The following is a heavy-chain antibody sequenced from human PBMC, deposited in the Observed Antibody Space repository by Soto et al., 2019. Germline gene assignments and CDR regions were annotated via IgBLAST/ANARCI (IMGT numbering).Heavy chain of an antibody. CDR1: GDSIRSGNHY. CDR3: ARHGGPSRTGTGFGY. J-gene: IGHJ4*02. V-gene: IGHV4-39*01. CDR2: IYYSGST. D-gene: IGHD1-1*01. Sequence: SETLSLTCAVSGDSIRSGNHYGSWSRQPPGKGLEWIGSIYYSGSTYYNPSLNSRATISLDKSKKQFSLKMSSVTAADTAVYYCARHGGPSRTGTGFGYWGQGTQVTVS.